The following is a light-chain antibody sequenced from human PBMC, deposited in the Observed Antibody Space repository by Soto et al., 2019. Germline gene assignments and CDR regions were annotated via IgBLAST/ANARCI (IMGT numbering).Light chain of an antibody. CDR3: QQYGSSPSIT. V-gene: IGKV3-20*01. Sequence: EIVLTQSPGTLSLSPGERATLSCRASQSVSSSYLAWYQQKPGQAPRLLIYGASSRATGIPDVFSGSGSGTDFTLTISRLEPEDFAAYYYQQYGSSPSITFGQGTRLEIK. CDR2: GAS. CDR1: QSVSSSY. J-gene: IGKJ5*01.